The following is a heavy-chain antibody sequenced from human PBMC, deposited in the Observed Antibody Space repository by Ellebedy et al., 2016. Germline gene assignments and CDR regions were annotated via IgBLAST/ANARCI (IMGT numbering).Heavy chain of an antibody. V-gene: IGHV3-9*01. CDR2: ISWNSAAI. D-gene: IGHD3-10*01. J-gene: IGHJ4*02. Sequence: GGSLRLSXATSGFTFDDYALHWVRQVPGKGLEWFSGISWNSAAIGYGEAVKGRFTISRDSAKNYLYLQMNSLRVEDTALYFCAKGTMDYLHHWGQGTLVTVSS. CDR1: GFTFDDYA. CDR3: AKGTMDYLHH.